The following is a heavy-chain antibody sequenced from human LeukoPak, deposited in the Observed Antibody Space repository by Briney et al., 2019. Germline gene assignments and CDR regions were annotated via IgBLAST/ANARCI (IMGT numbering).Heavy chain of an antibody. CDR1: GGSFSGYY. Sequence: SETLSLTCAVYGGSFSGYYWSWIRQPPGKGLEWIGEINHSGSTNYNPSLKSRVTISVDTSKNQFSLKLSPVTAADTAVYYCARGFGKGIAAAGYDYWGQGTLVTVSS. CDR3: ARGFGKGIAAAGYDY. D-gene: IGHD6-13*01. CDR2: INHSGST. V-gene: IGHV4-34*01. J-gene: IGHJ4*02.